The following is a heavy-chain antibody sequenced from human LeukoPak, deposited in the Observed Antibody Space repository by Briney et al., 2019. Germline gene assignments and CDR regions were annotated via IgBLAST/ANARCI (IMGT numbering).Heavy chain of an antibody. CDR1: GYTLTELS. J-gene: IGHJ4*02. Sequence: ASVKVSCKVSGYTLTELSMHWVRQALGKGLGWMGGYNPEDGETIYARKFQGRVTMTEDTSTDTVYMELSSLRSEDTAVYYCATDTYEYWGQGTQVTVST. D-gene: IGHD2/OR15-2a*01. V-gene: IGHV1-24*01. CDR2: YNPEDGET. CDR3: ATDTYEY.